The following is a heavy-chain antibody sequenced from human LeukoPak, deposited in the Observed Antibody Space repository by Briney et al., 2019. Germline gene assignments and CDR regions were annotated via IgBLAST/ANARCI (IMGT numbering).Heavy chain of an antibody. J-gene: IGHJ4*02. CDR3: ARDIEAAGLFLDY. V-gene: IGHV3-66*01. CDR1: GFTVSTKY. CDR2: IYSDGST. Sequence: GGSLRLSCAASGFTVSTKYMSWVRQAPGKGLEWVSLIYSDGSTYYADSVKGRITISRDNSKNTLYLQMNSLRAEDTAVYYCARDIEAAGLFLDYWGQGTLVTVSS. D-gene: IGHD6-13*01.